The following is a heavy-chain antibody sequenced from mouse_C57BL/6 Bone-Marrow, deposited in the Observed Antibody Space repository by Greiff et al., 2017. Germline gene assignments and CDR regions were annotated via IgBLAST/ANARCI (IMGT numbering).Heavy chain of an antibody. CDR1: GYTFTSYD. V-gene: IGHV1-85*01. CDR3: ARGAYYSNYLAWFAY. D-gene: IGHD2-5*01. CDR2: IYPRDGST. Sequence: VKLQQSGPELVKPGASVKLSCKASGYTFTSYDINWVKQRPGQGLECIGWIYPRDGSTKYNEKFKGKATLTVDTSSSTAYMELHSLTSEDSAVYFCARGAYYSNYLAWFAYWGQGTLVTVSA. J-gene: IGHJ3*01.